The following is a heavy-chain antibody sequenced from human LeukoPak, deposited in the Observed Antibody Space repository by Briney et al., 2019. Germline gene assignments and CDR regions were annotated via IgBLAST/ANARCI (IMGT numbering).Heavy chain of an antibody. V-gene: IGHV4-34*01. J-gene: IGHJ4*02. CDR2: INHSGST. Sequence: SETLSLTCAVYGGSFSGYYWSWIRQPPGKGLEWIGEINHSGSTNYTSSLKSRVTLSVDKSMNQFSLKLSSVTAADTAVYYCARDGAAAGTEYFDYWGQGTLVTVSS. CDR1: GGSFSGYY. D-gene: IGHD6-13*01. CDR3: ARDGAAAGTEYFDY.